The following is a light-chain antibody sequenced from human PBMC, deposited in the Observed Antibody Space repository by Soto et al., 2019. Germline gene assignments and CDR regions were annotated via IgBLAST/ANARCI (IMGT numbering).Light chain of an antibody. CDR3: QQYGSSSWT. CDR1: QSVSTSY. J-gene: IGKJ1*01. CDR2: GAS. Sequence: EIVLTQSPGTLSLSPGDRATLSCRASQSVSTSYLAWYQQKFGQAPRLLIYGASRRATGIPDRFSGSGSGTDFTLTISRLEPEDFTVYYCQQYGSSSWTFGQGTKVDIK. V-gene: IGKV3-20*01.